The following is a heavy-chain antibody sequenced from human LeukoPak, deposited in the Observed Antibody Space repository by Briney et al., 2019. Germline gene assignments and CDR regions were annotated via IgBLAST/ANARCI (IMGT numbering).Heavy chain of an antibody. Sequence: ASVKVSCKASGYTFNNYGIIWVRQAPGQGLGWMGIINPSGGSTIYAQKFQGRVTMTRDTSTSTVYMELSSLRSEDTAIYYCARGYNDFDYWGQGTLVTVSS. CDR3: ARGYNDFDY. CDR2: INPSGGST. CDR1: GYTFNNYG. J-gene: IGHJ4*02. V-gene: IGHV1-46*02. D-gene: IGHD5-24*01.